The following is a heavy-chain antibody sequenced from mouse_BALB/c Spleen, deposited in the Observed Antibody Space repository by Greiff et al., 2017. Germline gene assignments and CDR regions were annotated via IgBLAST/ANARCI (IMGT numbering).Heavy chain of an antibody. D-gene: IGHD3-1*01. Sequence: EVQLQESGGGLVQPGGSMKLSCVASGFTFSNYWMNWVRQSPEKGLEWVAEIRLKSNNYATHYAESVKGRFTISRDDSKSSVYLQMNNLRAEDTGIYYCTPQAWFAYWGQGTLVTVSA. CDR3: TPQAWFAY. CDR1: GFTFSNYW. CDR2: IRLKSNNYAT. V-gene: IGHV6-6*02. J-gene: IGHJ3*01.